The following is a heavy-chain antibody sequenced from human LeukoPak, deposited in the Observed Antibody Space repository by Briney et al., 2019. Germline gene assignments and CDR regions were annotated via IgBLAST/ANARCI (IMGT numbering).Heavy chain of an antibody. CDR3: ARDLSLYCSGGSCYSLNY. D-gene: IGHD2-15*01. V-gene: IGHV3-48*04. CDR1: GFTFSSYS. CDR2: ISSSGSTI. Sequence: GGSLRLSCTASGFTFSSYSMNWVRQAPGKGLEWVSYISSSGSTIYYADSVKGRFTISRDNAKNSLYLQMNSLRAEDTAVYYCARDLSLYCSGGSCYSLNYWGQGTLVTVSS. J-gene: IGHJ4*02.